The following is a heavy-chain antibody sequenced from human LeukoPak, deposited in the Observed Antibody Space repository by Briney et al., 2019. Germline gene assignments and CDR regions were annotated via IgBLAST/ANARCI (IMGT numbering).Heavy chain of an antibody. CDR2: INPNSGGT. CDR1: GYIFTGYY. J-gene: IGHJ4*02. V-gene: IGHV1-2*02. Sequence: ASVKVSCEASGYIFTGYYVPWVRQAPGQGIEWMGWINPNSGGTKYAQKFQGRVTMTRDTSISTAYMDLSRLRSDDTAVYYCVRGDSSPYAYFDCWGQGTLVTVSS. D-gene: IGHD3-22*01. CDR3: VRGDSSPYAYFDC.